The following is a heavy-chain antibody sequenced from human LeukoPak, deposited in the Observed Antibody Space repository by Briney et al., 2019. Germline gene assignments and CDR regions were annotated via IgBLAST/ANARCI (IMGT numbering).Heavy chain of an antibody. Sequence: PSETLSLTCTVSGGSISSGSYYWSWIQQPAGKGLEWIGRIYTSGSTNYNPSLKSRVTISVDTSKNQFSLKLSSVTAADTAVYYCARDLRLGDSSGYYYSAAFDIWGQGTTVTVSS. CDR3: ARDLRLGDSSGYYYSAAFDI. CDR1: GGSISSGSYY. D-gene: IGHD3-22*01. CDR2: IYTSGST. J-gene: IGHJ3*02. V-gene: IGHV4-61*02.